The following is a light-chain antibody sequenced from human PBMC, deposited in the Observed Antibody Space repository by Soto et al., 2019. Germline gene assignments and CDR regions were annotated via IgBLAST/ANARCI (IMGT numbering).Light chain of an antibody. CDR3: AAWDDRQTAFWV. Sequence: QSVLTQPPSASGTPGQRITISCSGGDSNIGSNPVFWYQQLPGTAPKLLISNIDQRPSGVPDRFSGAKSGTSASLAISGLRSEDEADYYCAAWDDRQTAFWVFGGGTKLTVL. CDR1: DSNIGSNP. CDR2: NID. V-gene: IGLV1-47*02. J-gene: IGLJ3*02.